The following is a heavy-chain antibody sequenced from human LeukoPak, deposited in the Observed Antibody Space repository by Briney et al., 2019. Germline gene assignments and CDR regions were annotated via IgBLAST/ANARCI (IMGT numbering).Heavy chain of an antibody. CDR1: GFTFNNYA. D-gene: IGHD3-10*01. V-gene: IGHV3-23*01. J-gene: IGHJ4*02. CDR2: ISGSCGST. CDR3: AKETASDFGGAVDY. Sequence: QSGGSLRLSCAASGFTFNNYAMSWVRQAPGKGLEWVSGISGSCGSTYYADSVKGRFTISRDNSKNTLYLQINSLRAEDTAVYYCAKETASDFGGAVDYWGQGTLVTVSS.